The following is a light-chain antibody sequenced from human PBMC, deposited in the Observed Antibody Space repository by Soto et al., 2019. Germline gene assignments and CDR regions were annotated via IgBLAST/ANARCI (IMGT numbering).Light chain of an antibody. J-gene: IGLJ1*01. CDR1: SSDVCGYNY. Sequence: QSVLTQPASVSGSPGQSITISCTGTSSDVCGYNYVSWYQQHPGKAPKLMIYDVSNRPSGVSNRCSGSKSGNTASLTISGLQAEDEADYYCSSYTSSSTEVFGTGTKLTVL. CDR2: DVS. CDR3: SSYTSSSTEV. V-gene: IGLV2-14*01.